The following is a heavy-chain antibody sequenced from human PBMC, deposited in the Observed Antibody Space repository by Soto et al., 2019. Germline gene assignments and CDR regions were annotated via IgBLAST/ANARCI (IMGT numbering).Heavy chain of an antibody. D-gene: IGHD5-12*01. CDR1: GYTFTNYG. V-gene: IGHV1-18*01. J-gene: IGHJ4*01. CDR2: ISSYNGNT. Sequence: ASVKVSCKASGYTFTNYGISWARQAPGQGLERLGWISSYNGNTRYAQKFQGRITMTTDTSTTTAYMELRSLTSDDTAIYYCARAFVGLVATMSYWGQGTLVTVSS. CDR3: ARAFVGLVATMSY.